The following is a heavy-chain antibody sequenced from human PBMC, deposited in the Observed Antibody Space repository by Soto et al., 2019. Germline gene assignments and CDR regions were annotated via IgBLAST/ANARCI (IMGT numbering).Heavy chain of an antibody. D-gene: IGHD4-17*01. V-gene: IGHV1-8*01. CDR3: ARANGDFDY. Sequence: QVQLVQSGVEGKKPGAPWRVSSKPSGSTFPSIVLTWVQQAIGQGLEWMGGMNFNIGYTGYAQKFQGRVTMTRDNSIRTAFMELSSLRSEDTAVYYCARANGDFDYWGQGTLVTVSS. J-gene: IGHJ4*02. CDR1: GSTFPSIV. CDR2: MNFNIGYT.